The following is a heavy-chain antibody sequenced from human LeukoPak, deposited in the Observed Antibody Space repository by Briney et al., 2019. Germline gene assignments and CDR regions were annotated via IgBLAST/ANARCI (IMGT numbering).Heavy chain of an antibody. D-gene: IGHD2-2*01. J-gene: IGHJ4*02. Sequence: PGGSLRLSCAASGFTFSNYGMHWVRQAPGKGLEWVAIISYDGSNKNHADSVKGRFSISRDNSKNTLYLQMNSLRAEDTAMYYCAKPTPLLSAAMAGSEYWGQGTLVTVSS. CDR2: ISYDGSNK. CDR3: AKPTPLLSAAMAGSEY. CDR1: GFTFSNYG. V-gene: IGHV3-30*18.